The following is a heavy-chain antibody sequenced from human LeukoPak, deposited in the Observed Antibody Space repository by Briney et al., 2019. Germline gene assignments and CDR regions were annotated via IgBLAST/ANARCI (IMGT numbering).Heavy chain of an antibody. Sequence: GASVKVSCKASGYTFTSYGISWVRQAPGQGLEWMGWISAYNGNTNYAQKLQGRVTMTTDTSTSTAYMELRSLRSDDTAVYYCARDNYYSSGSYYKYPDYWGQGTLVTVSS. CDR2: ISAYNGNT. V-gene: IGHV1-18*01. CDR1: GYTFTSYG. J-gene: IGHJ4*02. D-gene: IGHD3-10*01. CDR3: ARDNYYSSGSYYKYPDY.